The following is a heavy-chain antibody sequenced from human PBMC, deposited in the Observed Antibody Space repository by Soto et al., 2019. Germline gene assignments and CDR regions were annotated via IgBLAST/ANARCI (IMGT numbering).Heavy chain of an antibody. CDR3: AKDSLRDIWFGEFRADY. CDR1: GFTFSSYG. CDR2: ISYDGSYK. J-gene: IGHJ4*02. Sequence: QVQLVESGGGVVQPGRSLRLSCAASGFTFSSYGMHWVRQAPGKGLEWVAVISYDGSYKYYADSVKGRFTISRDNSRNTLYLQMNYLRAEDTAVYYCAKDSLRDIWFGEFRADYWGQGTLVTVSS. V-gene: IGHV3-30*18. D-gene: IGHD3-10*01.